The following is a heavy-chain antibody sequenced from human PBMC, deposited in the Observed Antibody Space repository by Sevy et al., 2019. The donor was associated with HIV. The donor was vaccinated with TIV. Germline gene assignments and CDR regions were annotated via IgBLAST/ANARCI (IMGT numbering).Heavy chain of an antibody. Sequence: GESLKISCKGSGYSFTSYWIGWVRQMPGKGLEWMGIIYPGDSDTRYSPSFQGQVTISADKSIITAYLQWSSLKASDTAMYYCARGSDRIAAAGTLNYWGQGTLVTVSS. D-gene: IGHD6-13*01. CDR1: GYSFTSYW. CDR3: ARGSDRIAAAGTLNY. V-gene: IGHV5-51*01. J-gene: IGHJ4*02. CDR2: IYPGDSDT.